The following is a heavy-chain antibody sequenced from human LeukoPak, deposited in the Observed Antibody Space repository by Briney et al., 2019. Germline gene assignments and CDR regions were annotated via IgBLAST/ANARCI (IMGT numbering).Heavy chain of an antibody. CDR3: ARVPTYGSGSLIGPRFDY. Sequence: GGSLRLSCAASGFTFSDYYMTWIRQAPGKGLEWVSYITSAGTIYNADSMKGRFTISRDDAKNSLYLQMNSLRAEDTAVYYCARVPTYGSGSLIGPRFDYWGQGTLVTVSS. V-gene: IGHV3-11*01. J-gene: IGHJ4*02. CDR2: ITSAGTI. D-gene: IGHD3-10*01. CDR1: GFTFSDYY.